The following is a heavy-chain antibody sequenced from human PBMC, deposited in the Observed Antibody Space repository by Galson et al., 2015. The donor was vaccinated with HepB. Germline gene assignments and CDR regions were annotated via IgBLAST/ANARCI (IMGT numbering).Heavy chain of an antibody. V-gene: IGHV1-46*01. CDR2: INPSGGST. D-gene: IGHD3-10*01. CDR1: GYTFTSYY. CDR3: ARDRRNYYGSGMYAFDI. Sequence: SVKVSCKASGYTFTSYYMHWVRQAPGQGLEWMGIINPSGGSTSYAQKFQGRVTMTRDTSTSTAYMELSSLRSEDTAVYYCARDRRNYYGSGMYAFDIWGQGTMVTVSS. J-gene: IGHJ3*02.